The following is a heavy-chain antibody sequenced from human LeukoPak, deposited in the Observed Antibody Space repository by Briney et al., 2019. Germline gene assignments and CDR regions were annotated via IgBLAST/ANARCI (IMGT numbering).Heavy chain of an antibody. J-gene: IGHJ4*02. CDR3: AKRRSSSYCSGDCYSGFDY. V-gene: IGHV3-23*01. CDR2: ISGSGGTT. Sequence: GGSLRLSCAASGFTISSYAMSWVRQAPGKGLEWVSTISGSGGTTYYADSVKGRFTISRDNSKNTLYLQMNSLRAEDTALYFCAKRRSSSYCSGDCYSGFDYWGQKTLVTVSS. D-gene: IGHD2-21*02. CDR1: GFTISSYA.